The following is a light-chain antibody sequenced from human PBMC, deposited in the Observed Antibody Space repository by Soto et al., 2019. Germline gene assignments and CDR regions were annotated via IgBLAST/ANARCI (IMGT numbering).Light chain of an antibody. CDR2: EVS. V-gene: IGLV2-14*01. CDR3: SSYTSSSLYV. Sequence: QSALTQPASVSGSPGQSITISCTGTSSDVGGHNYVSWYQQYPGKAPKVMIYEVSNRPSGVSNRFSGSKSGNTASLTISGLQAEDEAHYYCSSYTSSSLYVFGTGTQLTVL. CDR1: SSDVGGHNY. J-gene: IGLJ1*01.